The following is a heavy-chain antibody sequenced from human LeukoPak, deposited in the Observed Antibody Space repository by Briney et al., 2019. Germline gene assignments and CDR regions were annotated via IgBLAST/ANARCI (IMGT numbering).Heavy chain of an antibody. J-gene: IGHJ6*03. CDR2: IYPGDSDT. Sequence: GESLKISCKGSGYSFTSYWIGWVRQMPGKGLEGMGIIYPGDSDTRYSPSFQGQVTISADKSISTAYLQWSSLKASDTAMYYCARHRGSNLMPRYYMDVWGKGTTVTVSS. D-gene: IGHD4-11*01. CDR3: ARHRGSNLMPRYYMDV. CDR1: GYSFTSYW. V-gene: IGHV5-51*01.